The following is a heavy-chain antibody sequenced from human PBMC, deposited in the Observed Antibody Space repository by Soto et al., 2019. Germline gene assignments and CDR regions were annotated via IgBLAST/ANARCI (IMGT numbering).Heavy chain of an antibody. CDR3: TRGPRADSSGTGAH. V-gene: IGHV1-69*13. Sequence: GASVKVSCKASGGTFSSYAISWVRQAPGQGLEWMGGIIPIFGTANYAPKFQGRVTITADESTSTAYMELSSLRSEDTAVYYCTRGPRADSSGTGAHWGQGTPVTVSS. CDR1: GGTFSSYA. J-gene: IGHJ4*02. CDR2: IIPIFGTA. D-gene: IGHD1-26*01.